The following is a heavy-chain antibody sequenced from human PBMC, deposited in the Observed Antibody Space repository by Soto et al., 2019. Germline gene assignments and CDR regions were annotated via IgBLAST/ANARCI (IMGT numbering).Heavy chain of an antibody. J-gene: IGHJ6*04. CDR1: GGSFSGYY. V-gene: IGHV4-34*01. D-gene: IGHD4-17*01. CDR2: ISHNGGT. Sequence: QVQLQQWGAGLLKPSETLSLTCAVYGGSFSGYYWSWIRQPPGKGLEWIGEISHNGGTTYNPSLKTRVTISVDTSKNQFSLKLSSVSAADTAVYYCARGATTVEHYDYYGMDVWGKGTTDTVSS. CDR3: ARGATTVEHYDYYGMDV.